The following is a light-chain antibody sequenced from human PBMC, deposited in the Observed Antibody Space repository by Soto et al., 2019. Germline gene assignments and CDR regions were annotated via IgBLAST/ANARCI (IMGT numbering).Light chain of an antibody. CDR3: QHYGHALLA. V-gene: IGKV3-20*01. Sequence: EVVVTQSPGTMSLSPGERTTLSCRDSQSVTSDYLAWYQQKPGQSPRLLMSGASRRATGVPDRFSGSGSGTDFTLTISRLEPEDFAVYYCQHYGHALLAFGQWTKVEIK. CDR2: GAS. CDR1: QSVTSDY. J-gene: IGKJ1*01.